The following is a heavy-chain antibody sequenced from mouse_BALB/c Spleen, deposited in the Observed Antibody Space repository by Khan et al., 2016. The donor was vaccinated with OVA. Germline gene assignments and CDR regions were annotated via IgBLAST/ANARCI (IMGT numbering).Heavy chain of an antibody. D-gene: IGHD1-1*02. CDR3: TRSGYGAFAY. J-gene: IGHJ3*01. Sequence: QIQLVQSGAELVKPGASVRLSCKASGYTFTSYYLYWVKQRPGQGLEWIGDINPSNGGTNFNEKFKTKATLTVDISSSTAYMQLSSLTSEDSAVYYCTRSGYGAFAYWGQGTLVTVSA. CDR2: INPSNGGT. V-gene: IGHV1S81*02. CDR1: GYTFTSYY.